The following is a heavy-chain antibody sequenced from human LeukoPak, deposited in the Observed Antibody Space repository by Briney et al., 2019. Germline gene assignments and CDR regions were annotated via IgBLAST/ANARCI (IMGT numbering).Heavy chain of an antibody. CDR1: GGTFSSYA. CDR3: ASPVVPAAPVYYYYGMDV. CDR2: IIPIFGTA. V-gene: IGHV1-69*06. Sequence: GSSVKVSCKASGGTFSSYAISWVRQAPGQGLEWMGGIIPIFGTANYAQKFQGRVTITADKSTSTAYMELSSLRSEDTAVYYCASPVVPAAPVYYYYGMDVWAKGPRSPSPQ. J-gene: IGHJ6*04. D-gene: IGHD2-2*01.